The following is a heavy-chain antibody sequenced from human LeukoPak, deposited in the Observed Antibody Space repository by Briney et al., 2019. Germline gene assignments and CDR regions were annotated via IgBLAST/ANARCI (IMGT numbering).Heavy chain of an antibody. CDR3: AKDLSRSWSAYFDF. CDR1: GFTFSNYA. V-gene: IGHV3-33*06. CDR2: VWYDGTNE. J-gene: IGHJ4*02. D-gene: IGHD1-26*01. Sequence: PGGSLRLSCAAPGFTFSNYAMHWVRQAPGKGLEWVAMVWYDGTNEYYADSVKGRFTISRDNSKNTLHLQMNSLRAEDTAMYYCAKDLSRSWSAYFDFWGQGTLVAVFS.